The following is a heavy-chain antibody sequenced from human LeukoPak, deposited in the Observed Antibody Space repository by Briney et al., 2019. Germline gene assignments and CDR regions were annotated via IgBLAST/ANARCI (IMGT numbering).Heavy chain of an antibody. Sequence: GGSLRLSCAASGFTFSSYGMHWVRQAPGKGLEWVAVIWYDGSNKYYAESVKGRFTISRDNSKNTLYLQMNSLRAEDTAVYYCARDRRVTATSFDYWGQGTLVTVSS. D-gene: IGHD2-21*02. V-gene: IGHV3-33*01. CDR3: ARDRRVTATSFDY. CDR2: IWYDGSNK. J-gene: IGHJ4*02. CDR1: GFTFSSYG.